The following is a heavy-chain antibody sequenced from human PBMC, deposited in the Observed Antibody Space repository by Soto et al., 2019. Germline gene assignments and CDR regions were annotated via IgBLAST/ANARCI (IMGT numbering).Heavy chain of an antibody. CDR3: ARNAYYYDSSGPNWFDP. Sequence: SVKVSCKASGGTFSGYAFSWVRQAPGQGLEWMGGIIPIFGTANYAQKFQGRVTITADESTSTAYMELSSLRSEDTAVYYCARNAYYYDSSGPNWFDPWG. V-gene: IGHV1-69*13. CDR1: GGTFSGYA. D-gene: IGHD3-22*01. CDR2: IIPIFGTA. J-gene: IGHJ5*02.